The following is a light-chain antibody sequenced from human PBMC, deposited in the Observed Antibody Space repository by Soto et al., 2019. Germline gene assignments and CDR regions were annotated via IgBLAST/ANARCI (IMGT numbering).Light chain of an antibody. CDR3: QQYKDWPPR. J-gene: IGKJ1*01. CDR2: VAS. CDR1: QSVSSY. V-gene: IGKV3-15*01. Sequence: EMVMTQSPATLSVSPGERVTLSCRASQSVSSYLAWYQQKPGQPPRLLIYVASTSAAGIPARFSGSGSGTEFTLTISSLQSEDFAVYYCQQYKDWPPRFGPGTKVEIK.